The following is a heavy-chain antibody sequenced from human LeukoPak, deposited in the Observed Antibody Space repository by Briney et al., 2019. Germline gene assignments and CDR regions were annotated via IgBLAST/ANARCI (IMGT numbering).Heavy chain of an antibody. Sequence: GRSLRLSCAASGFTFSTYGMNWVRQAPGKGLDWVAAISYDGSNEFYADSVKGRFTISRDNSKNTLYLQMNSLRAEDTAVYYCASQAPVCGTSCYIRGFDPWGQGTLVTVSS. V-gene: IGHV3-30*03. CDR1: GFTFSTYG. CDR2: ISYDGSNE. CDR3: ASQAPVCGTSCYIRGFDP. D-gene: IGHD2-2*02. J-gene: IGHJ5*02.